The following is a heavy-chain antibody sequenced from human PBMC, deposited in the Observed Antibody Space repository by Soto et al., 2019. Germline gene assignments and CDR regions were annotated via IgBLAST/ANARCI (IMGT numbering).Heavy chain of an antibody. Sequence: GGSLRLSCAASGFTFSDYYMSWIRQAPGKGLEWVSYISSSGSTIYYADSVKGRFTISRDNAKNSLYLQMNSLRAEETAVYYCAREGYCSGGSCSPSRAFDIWGQGTMVTVSS. CDR2: ISSSGSTI. CDR1: GFTFSDYY. CDR3: AREGYCSGGSCSPSRAFDI. V-gene: IGHV3-11*01. J-gene: IGHJ3*02. D-gene: IGHD2-15*01.